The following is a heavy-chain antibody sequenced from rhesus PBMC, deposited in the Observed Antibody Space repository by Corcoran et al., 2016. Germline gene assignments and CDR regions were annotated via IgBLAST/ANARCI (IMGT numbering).Heavy chain of an antibody. J-gene: IGHJ4*01. D-gene: IGHD4-17*01. CDR2: ISWSSGST. V-gene: IGHV4-65*01. Sequence: QVQLQESGPGLVKPSETLSLTCAVSGGSVSSSNWWRWIRQPPGKGLEWIGYISWSSGSTYYNPSLKSRVTVSTDTSKNQFSLKLSSVTAADTAVYYCARVKGNYDPWGQGVLVTVSS. CDR1: GGSVSSSNW. CDR3: ARVKGNYDP.